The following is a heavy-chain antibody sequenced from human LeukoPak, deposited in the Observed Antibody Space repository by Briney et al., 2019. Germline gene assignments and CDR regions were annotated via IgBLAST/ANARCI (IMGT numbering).Heavy chain of an antibody. V-gene: IGHV1-18*01. Sequence: GASVKVSCKASGYTFTSYGISRVRQAPGQGLEWMGWISANNGNTNYAQKFQGRVTMTTDTSTGTAYMELRSLRSDDTAVYYCARDFFHGHCGGLSCFLLDYWGQGSLVAVSS. J-gene: IGHJ4*02. CDR2: ISANNGNT. D-gene: IGHD2-15*01. CDR1: GYTFTSYG. CDR3: ARDFFHGHCGGLSCFLLDY.